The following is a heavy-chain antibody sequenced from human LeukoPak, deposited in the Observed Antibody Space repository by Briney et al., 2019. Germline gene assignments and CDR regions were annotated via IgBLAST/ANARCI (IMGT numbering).Heavy chain of an antibody. CDR2: ISAYNGNT. J-gene: IGHJ5*02. D-gene: IGHD3-3*01. CDR1: GYTFTSYG. CDR3: ARDPWHHYDFPPYNWFDP. Sequence: ASVKVSCKASGYTFTSYGISWVRQAPGQGLEWMGWISAYNGNTNYAQKPQGRVTMTTDTSTSTAYMELRSLRSDDTAVYYCARDPWHHYDFPPYNWFDPWGQGTLVTVSS. V-gene: IGHV1-18*01.